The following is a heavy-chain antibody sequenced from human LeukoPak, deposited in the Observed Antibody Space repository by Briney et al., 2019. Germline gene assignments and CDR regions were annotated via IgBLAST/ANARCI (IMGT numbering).Heavy chain of an antibody. J-gene: IGHJ3*02. CDR1: GFTFSDYY. V-gene: IGHV3-11*01. CDR3: ARDPGDAFDI. CDR2: ISSSGGYIT. Sequence: PGGSLRLSCAASGFTFSDYYMSWIRQAPGKGLEWISCISSSGGYITYYADSVKGRFTISRDDAKNSLYPQMNSLRAEDTAVYYCARDPGDAFDIWGQGTTVTVSS.